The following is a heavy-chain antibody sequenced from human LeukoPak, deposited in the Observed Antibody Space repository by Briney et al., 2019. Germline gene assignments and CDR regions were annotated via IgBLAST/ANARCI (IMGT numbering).Heavy chain of an antibody. D-gene: IGHD3-22*01. J-gene: IGHJ4*02. CDR1: GFTFSSYA. CDR3: AKAPRAYYDISGAGDYFDY. CDR2: ISGSGGST. V-gene: IGHV3-23*01. Sequence: AGGSLRLSCAASGFTFSSYAMSWVRQAPGKGLEWVSAISGSGGSTYYADSVKGRFTISRDNSKNTLYLQMNSLRAEDTALYYCAKAPRAYYDISGAGDYFDYWGQGTLVTVSS.